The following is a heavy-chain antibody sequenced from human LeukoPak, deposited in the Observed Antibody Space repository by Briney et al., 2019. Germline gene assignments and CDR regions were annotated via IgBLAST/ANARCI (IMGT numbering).Heavy chain of an antibody. CDR3: ARASDSSGWFVDY. D-gene: IGHD6-19*01. CDR1: GFTFSTYA. J-gene: IGHJ4*02. CDR2: ISYDGSNK. V-gene: IGHV3-30-3*01. Sequence: GGSLRLSCAASGFTFSTYAMHWVRQAPGKGLERVAVISYDGSNKYYADSVKGRFTISRDNSKNTLYLQMNSLRAEDTAVYYCARASDSSGWFVDYWGQGTLVTVSS.